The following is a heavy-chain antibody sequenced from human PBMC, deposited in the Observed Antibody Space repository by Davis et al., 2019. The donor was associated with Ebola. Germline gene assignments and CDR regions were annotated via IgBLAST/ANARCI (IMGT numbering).Heavy chain of an antibody. Sequence: PGGSLRLSCAASGFTFSSYAMHWVRQAPGKGLEWVAVISYDGSNKYYADSVKGRFTISRDNSKNTLYLQMNSLRAEDTAVYYCGDYYDSIRGGQGTLVTVSS. V-gene: IGHV3-30-3*01. D-gene: IGHD3-22*01. CDR2: ISYDGSNK. CDR3: GDYYDSIR. CDR1: GFTFSSYA. J-gene: IGHJ4*02.